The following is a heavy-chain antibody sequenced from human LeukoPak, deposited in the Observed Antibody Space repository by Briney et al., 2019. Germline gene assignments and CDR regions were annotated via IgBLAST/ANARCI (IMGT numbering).Heavy chain of an antibody. D-gene: IGHD4-17*01. V-gene: IGHV3-23*01. CDR1: GFTFSTYA. CDR2: ISAGGGET. J-gene: IGHJ3*01. Sequence: QPGGSLRLSCAASGFTFSTYAMTWVRQAAEKGLEWVSIISAGGGETYYADSVKGRFTISRDNSKSTLYLQMNSLRAEDTAVYYCGRDPNGDYFGAFEFWGQETLVTVSA. CDR3: GRDPNGDYFGAFEF.